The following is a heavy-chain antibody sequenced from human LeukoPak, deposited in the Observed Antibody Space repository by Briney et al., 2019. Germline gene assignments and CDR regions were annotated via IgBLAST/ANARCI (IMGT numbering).Heavy chain of an antibody. CDR3: ERGLGSYDSSELTWPMISL. J-gene: IGHJ4*02. Sequence: GASVKVSCKASGYTFTSYEINWVRQATGHGLEWMGWMNPDSGDTAYAQKFQGRITMTRSTSITTAYMELSSLRSEDTAVYYCERGLGSYDSSELTWPMISLWGQGTQVTVSS. CDR2: MNPDSGDT. D-gene: IGHD3-22*01. CDR1: GYTFTSYE. V-gene: IGHV1-8*01.